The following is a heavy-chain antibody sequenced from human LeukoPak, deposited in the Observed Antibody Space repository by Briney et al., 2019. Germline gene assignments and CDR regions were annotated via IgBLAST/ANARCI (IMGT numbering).Heavy chain of an antibody. CDR2: IKQDGSEI. Sequence: PGGSLRLSCAAPQFTFSGHWMNWVRQAPGKGLEWVAIIKQDGSEIRYVDSVKGRFTISRDNTKNVLYLQMNSLRAEDTAVYYCAGGSGWLPGYWGQGTLVTVSS. D-gene: IGHD6-19*01. CDR1: QFTFSGHW. V-gene: IGHV3-7*01. J-gene: IGHJ4*02. CDR3: AGGSGWLPGY.